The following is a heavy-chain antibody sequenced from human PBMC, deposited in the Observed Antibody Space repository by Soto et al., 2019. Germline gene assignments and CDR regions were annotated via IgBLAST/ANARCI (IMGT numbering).Heavy chain of an antibody. CDR2: VKTIRDGGTP. V-gene: IGHV3-15*05. D-gene: IGHD1-1*01. CDR3: ATDRLYNTPPDY. J-gene: IGHJ4*02. Sequence: EVQLVESGGGLVKPGGSLRLSCEASGFTFSDAWMSWVRQAPGKGLEWVGRVKTIRDGGTPDYATPVKGRFTISRDDSKNTMYLEMSSLKSEDTAVYYCATDRLYNTPPDYWGQGTLVTVSS. CDR1: GFTFSDAW.